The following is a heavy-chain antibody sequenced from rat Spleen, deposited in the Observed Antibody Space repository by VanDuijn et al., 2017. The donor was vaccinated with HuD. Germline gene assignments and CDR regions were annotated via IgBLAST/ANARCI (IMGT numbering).Heavy chain of an antibody. J-gene: IGHJ2*01. CDR3: ARLWDS. CDR1: GFTFDDYG. V-gene: IGHV5-29*01. CDR2: ISWGGSST. Sequence: EVKLVESGGGLVQPGRSLKLSCAASGFTFDDYGMAWVRQAPKNGLEWVASISWGGSSTYYPDNVKGRFTISRDNAKSTLLLQMDSLRSEDTATYYCARLWDSWGQGVMVTVSS.